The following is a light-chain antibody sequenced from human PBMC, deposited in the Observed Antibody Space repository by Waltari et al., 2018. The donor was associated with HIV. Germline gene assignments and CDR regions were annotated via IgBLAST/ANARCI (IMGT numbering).Light chain of an antibody. CDR2: STN. Sequence: QTVVTQEPSFSVSPGATVTPTCGLTSGSLSALTYDSWSQQIPGQAPLTLIHSTNTRSSGVPDRFSGSILGNKAALTITGAQAEDESDYYCVLNLGRGIVVFGGGTKLTVL. CDR3: VLNLGRGIVV. J-gene: IGLJ2*01. CDR1: SGSLSALTY. V-gene: IGLV8-61*01.